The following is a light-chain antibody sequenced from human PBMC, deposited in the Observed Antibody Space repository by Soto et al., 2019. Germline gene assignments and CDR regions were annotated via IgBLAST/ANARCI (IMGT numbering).Light chain of an antibody. CDR3: SSYTSFSTYV. CDR1: SADVGTSNF. CDR2: EVS. V-gene: IGLV2-14*01. Sequence: QSVLTQPASVSGSPGQSITISCTGISADVGTSNFVSWYQHHPGKAPRLMIYEVSNRPSGVSNRFSGSKSDNTASLTISGLQAEDEADYYCSSYTSFSTYVFGTGTKVTVL. J-gene: IGLJ1*01.